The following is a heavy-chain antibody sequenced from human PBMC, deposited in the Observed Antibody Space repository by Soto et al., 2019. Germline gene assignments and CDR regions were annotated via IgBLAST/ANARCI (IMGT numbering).Heavy chain of an antibody. CDR2: IYYIGST. V-gene: IGHV4-31*03. D-gene: IGHD2-15*01. CDR3: ARVDGGNGGLGYNYYYYGMDV. Sequence: SETLSLTCTVSGGSISSGGYYWSWIRQHPGKGLEWIGYIYYIGSTYYNPSLKSRVTISVDTSKNQFSLKLSSVTAADTAVYYCARVDGGNGGLGYNYYYYGMDVWGQGTTVTVSS. J-gene: IGHJ6*02. CDR1: GGSISSGGYY.